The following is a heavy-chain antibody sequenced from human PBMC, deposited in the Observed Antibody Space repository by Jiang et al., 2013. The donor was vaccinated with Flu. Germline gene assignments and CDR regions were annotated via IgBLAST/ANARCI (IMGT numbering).Heavy chain of an antibody. CDR1: VDSISTSSYF. CDR3: ARDRRVFPLYFDH. V-gene: IGHV4-39*07. CDR2: ISDSGT. J-gene: IGHJ4*02. Sequence: YVDSISTSSYFWAWIRQPPGKGPEWLGSISDSGTYNNPSLKSRVTISVDTTKNQFSLKLSSVTAADTAVYYCARDRRVFPLYFDHWGQGAPGHRLL.